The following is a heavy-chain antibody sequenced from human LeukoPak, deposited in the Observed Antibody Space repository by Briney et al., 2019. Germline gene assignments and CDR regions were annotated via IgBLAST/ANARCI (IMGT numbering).Heavy chain of an antibody. CDR1: GGSISGYY. D-gene: IGHD6-13*01. CDR2: IHYTGAT. CDR3: VRFSGSTWAFDL. Sequence: PSETLSLTCTVSGGSISGYYWNWIRQSPGRGLQWVAYIHYTGATNYNPSLQSRLSLPLGSSNNRFSLNLNFVTAADTAVYYCVRFSGSTWAFDLWGQGTLVTVSS. V-gene: IGHV4-59*08. J-gene: IGHJ4*02.